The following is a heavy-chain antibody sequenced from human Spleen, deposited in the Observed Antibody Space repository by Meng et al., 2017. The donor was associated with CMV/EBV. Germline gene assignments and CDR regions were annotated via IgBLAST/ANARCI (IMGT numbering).Heavy chain of an antibody. D-gene: IGHD1-26*01. CDR3: ARSFGTYWGFYNTMDV. V-gene: IGHV3-21*01. J-gene: IGHJ6*02. CDR2: ISSSSSYI. CDR1: GFNVSNYY. Sequence: GGSLRLSCAASGFNVSNYYISWVRQAPGKGLEWVSSISSSSSYIYYADSVKGRFTISRGNAKNSLYLQMNSLRAEDTAVYYCARSFGTYWGFYNTMDVWGQGTTVTVSS.